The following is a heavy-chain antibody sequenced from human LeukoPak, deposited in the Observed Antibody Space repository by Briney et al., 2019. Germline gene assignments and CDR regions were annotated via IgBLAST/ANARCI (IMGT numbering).Heavy chain of an antibody. J-gene: IGHJ4*02. CDR2: INPNSGGT. D-gene: IGHD3-22*01. Sequence: ASVKVSCKASGYTFTDCYVHWVRQAPGQGLEWMGWINPNSGGTKYAQNFQGRVTMTRDTSISTAYMELSRLRSDDTAVYYCARDLYESSAYSDYWGQGTLVTVSS. CDR1: GYTFTDCY. CDR3: ARDLYESSAYSDY. V-gene: IGHV1-2*02.